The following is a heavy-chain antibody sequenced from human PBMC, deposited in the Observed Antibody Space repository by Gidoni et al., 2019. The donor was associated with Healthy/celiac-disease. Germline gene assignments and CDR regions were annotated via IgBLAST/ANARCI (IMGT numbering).Heavy chain of an antibody. CDR2: IGGRRGST. V-gene: IGHV3-23*01. CDR1: EFTFSSYA. J-gene: IGHJ4*02. D-gene: IGHD3-16*02. CDR3: AKEGAPGGIWGSYRYTWYFDY. Sequence: EVQLLESAGGLVQPGGSLRLSSAASEFTFSSYAMSWVRQAPGKGLEWVSAIGGRRGSTYYADSVKGRFTISRDNSKTTLCLQWDSLRAEDTAVCYCAKEGAPGGIWGSYRYTWYFDYWGQGTLVTVSS.